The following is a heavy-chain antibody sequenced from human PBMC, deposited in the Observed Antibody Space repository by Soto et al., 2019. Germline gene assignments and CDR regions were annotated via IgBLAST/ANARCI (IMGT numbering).Heavy chain of an antibody. J-gene: IGHJ1*01. CDR3: AIYDSSGSRGFQH. CDR1: GGSISSGGYY. V-gene: IGHV4-31*03. CDR2: IYYSGST. D-gene: IGHD3-22*01. Sequence: QVQLQESGPGLVKPSQTLSLTCTVSGGSISSGGYYWSWIRQHPGKGLEWIGYIYYSGSTSYNPSLKSRVTISVDTSKNQSSLKLSSVTAADTAVYYCAIYDSSGSRGFQHWGQGTLVTVSS.